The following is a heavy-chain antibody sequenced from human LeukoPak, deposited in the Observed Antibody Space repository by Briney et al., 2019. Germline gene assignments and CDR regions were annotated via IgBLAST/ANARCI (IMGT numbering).Heavy chain of an antibody. CDR1: GGSFSGYY. CDR3: ARGAWWLRLRAFDY. D-gene: IGHD5-12*01. CDR2: INHSGSS. Sequence: KPSETLSLTCAVYGGSFSGYYWSWIRQPAGKGLEWIGEINHSGSSNYNASLKSRVTISIDTSKNQFSLKLRSVSAADTAVYYCARGAWWLRLRAFDYWGQGTLVTVSS. J-gene: IGHJ4*02. V-gene: IGHV4-34*01.